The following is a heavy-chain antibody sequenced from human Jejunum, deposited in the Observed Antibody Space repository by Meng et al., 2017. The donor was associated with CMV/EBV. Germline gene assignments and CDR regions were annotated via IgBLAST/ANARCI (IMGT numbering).Heavy chain of an antibody. Sequence: VQLGEFGGGLVKPGESPRLACAASGFLFSNAWMSWVRQGPGKGLEWVGRIKSKADGETTDYASPVKGRFTISRDDSKNTLYLEMNSLKTEDTAIYYCTTAYGGSFSNWGQGTLVTASS. J-gene: IGHJ4*02. D-gene: IGHD1-26*01. CDR1: GFLFSNAW. V-gene: IGHV3-15*01. CDR3: TTAYGGSFSN. CDR2: IKSKADGETT.